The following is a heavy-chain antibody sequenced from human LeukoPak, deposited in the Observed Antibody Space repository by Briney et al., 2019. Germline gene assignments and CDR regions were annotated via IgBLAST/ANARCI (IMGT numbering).Heavy chain of an antibody. V-gene: IGHV3-21*01. CDR1: GFTFSSYS. Sequence: GGSLRLSCAASGFTFSSYSMNWVRQAPGKGLEWVSSISSSGSYIYYADSVKGRFTISRDNAKNSLYLQMNSLRAEDTAVYYCARDEAYYDFWSGYQQTPHWFDPWGQGTLVTVSS. J-gene: IGHJ5*02. CDR3: ARDEAYYDFWSGYQQTPHWFDP. CDR2: ISSSGSYI. D-gene: IGHD3-3*01.